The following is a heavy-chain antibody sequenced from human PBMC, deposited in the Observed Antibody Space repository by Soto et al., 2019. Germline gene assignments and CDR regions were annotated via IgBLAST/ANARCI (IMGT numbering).Heavy chain of an antibody. CDR2: MNPNSGNT. CDR3: ARGASSSSSWPYYYYYGMDV. Sequence: ASVKVSCKASGYTFTSYDINWVRQATGRGLEWMGWMNPNSGNTGYAQKFQGRVTMTRNTSISTAYMELSSLRSEDTAVYYCARGASSSSSWPYYYYYGMDVWGQGTTVTVSS. V-gene: IGHV1-8*01. D-gene: IGHD6-13*01. CDR1: GYTFTSYD. J-gene: IGHJ6*02.